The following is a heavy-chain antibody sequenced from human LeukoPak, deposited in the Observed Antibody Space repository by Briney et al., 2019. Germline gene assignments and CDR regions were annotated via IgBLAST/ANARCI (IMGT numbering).Heavy chain of an antibody. CDR2: IIPIFGTA. J-gene: IGHJ4*02. Sequence: SVKVSCKASGGTFSSYAISWVRQAPGQGLEWKGRIIPIFGTANYAQKFQGRVTITTDESTSTAYMELRSLRSDDTAVYYCARGVHGEDFDYWGQGTLVTVSS. CDR1: GGTFSSYA. V-gene: IGHV1-69*05. CDR3: ARGVHGEDFDY.